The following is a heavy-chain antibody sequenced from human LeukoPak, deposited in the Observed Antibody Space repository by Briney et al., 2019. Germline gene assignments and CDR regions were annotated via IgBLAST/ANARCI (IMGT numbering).Heavy chain of an antibody. D-gene: IGHD3-10*01. CDR1: GFTFSSYG. J-gene: IGHJ4*02. Sequence: GGSLRLSCAASGFTFSSYGMHWVRQAPGKGLEWVAVIWYGGSNKYYADSVKGRFTISRDNSENTLYLQMNSLRAEDTAVYFCAKERNSYYYGSGSLPLGYWGQGTLVTVSS. CDR3: AKERNSYYYGSGSLPLGY. V-gene: IGHV3-30*02. CDR2: IWYGGSNK.